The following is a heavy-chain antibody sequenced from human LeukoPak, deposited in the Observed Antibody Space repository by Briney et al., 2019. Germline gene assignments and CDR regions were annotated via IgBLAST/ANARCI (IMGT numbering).Heavy chain of an antibody. J-gene: IGHJ6*04. CDR3: AKEGDCSTTSCLTGGLDV. Sequence: GWYLRLSCAASGFIVSSNYMSWVRQAPGKGLEWVSVIYTGGRTYYADSVRGRFTISRDNSTNSIYPQMSSLRAEDTAVYYCAKEGDCSTTSCLTGGLDVWGKGTTVTVSS. D-gene: IGHD2-2*01. CDR1: GFIVSSNY. CDR2: IYTGGRT. V-gene: IGHV3-53*01.